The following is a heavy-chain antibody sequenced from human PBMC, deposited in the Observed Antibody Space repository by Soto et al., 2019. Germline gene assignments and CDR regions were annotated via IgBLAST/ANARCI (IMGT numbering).Heavy chain of an antibody. D-gene: IGHD3-22*01. J-gene: IGHJ6*02. CDR2: ISYDGSNK. V-gene: IGHV3-30-3*01. CDR1: GFTFSSYA. CDR3: TRSYYDSSGYYPPNYGMDV. Sequence: PGGSLRLSCAASGFTFSSYAMHWVRQAPGKGLEWVAVISYDGSNKYYADSVEGRFTISRDNSKNTLYLQMNSLRAEDTAVYYCTRSYYDSSGYYPPNYGMDVWGQGTTVTVSS.